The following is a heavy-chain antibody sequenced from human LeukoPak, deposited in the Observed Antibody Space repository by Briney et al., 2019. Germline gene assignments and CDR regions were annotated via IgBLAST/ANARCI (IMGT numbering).Heavy chain of an antibody. Sequence: GGSLRLSCAASGCTFISYARSWVRQAPGKGLEGVSAITNGGTTYYADSVKGRFTVSRDNSKNTVYLQMNTLRAEDTAIYYCAKMGGLRIVDYYLAKWGQGTLVTVSS. D-gene: IGHD3-22*01. CDR2: ITNGGTT. CDR1: GCTFISYA. J-gene: IGHJ4*02. V-gene: IGHV3-23*01. CDR3: AKMGGLRIVDYYLAK.